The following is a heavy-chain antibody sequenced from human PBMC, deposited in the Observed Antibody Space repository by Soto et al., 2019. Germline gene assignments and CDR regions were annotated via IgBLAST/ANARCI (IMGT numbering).Heavy chain of an antibody. D-gene: IGHD3-22*01. V-gene: IGHV4-59*01. CDR1: GGSISSYY. CDR3: ARVGENDYDSSGYYIDY. Sequence: PSETLSLTCTVSGGSISSYYWSWIRQPPGKGLEWIGYIYYSGSTNYNPSLKSRVTISVDTSKNQFSLKLSSVTAADTAVYYCARVGENDYDSSGYYIDYWGQGTLVTVSS. J-gene: IGHJ4*02. CDR2: IYYSGST.